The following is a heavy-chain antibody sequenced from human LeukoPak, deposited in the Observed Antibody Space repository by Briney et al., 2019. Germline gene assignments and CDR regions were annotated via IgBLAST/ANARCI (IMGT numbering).Heavy chain of an antibody. V-gene: IGHV3-48*04. CDR2: ISSSGSSI. CDR3: ARSSGWYTGFDY. Sequence: GGSLRLSCATSRFTFSDYSMSWVRQAPGKGLEWVSYISSSGSSIYYADSVKGRFTISRDNAKNSLYLQMDSLRAEDTAVYYCARSSGWYTGFDYWGQGTLVTDSS. J-gene: IGHJ4*02. CDR1: RFTFSDYS. D-gene: IGHD6-19*01.